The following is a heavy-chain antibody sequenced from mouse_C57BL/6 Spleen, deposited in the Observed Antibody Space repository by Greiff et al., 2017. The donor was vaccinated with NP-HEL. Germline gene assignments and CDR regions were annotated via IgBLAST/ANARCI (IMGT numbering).Heavy chain of an antibody. CDR3: ASQYYGSTYPFAY. V-gene: IGHV5-4*01. CDR2: ISDGGSYT. CDR1: GFTFSSYA. J-gene: IGHJ3*01. Sequence: EVQLVESGGGLVKPGGSLKLSCAASGFTFSSYAMSWVRQTPEKRLEWVATISDGGSYTYYPDNVKGRFTISRDNAKNNLYLQMSHLKSEDTAMYYCASQYYGSTYPFAYWGQGTLVTVSA. D-gene: IGHD1-1*01.